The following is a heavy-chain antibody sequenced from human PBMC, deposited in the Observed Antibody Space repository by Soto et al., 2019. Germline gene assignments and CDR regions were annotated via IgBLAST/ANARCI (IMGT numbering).Heavy chain of an antibody. CDR2: ISGSGGST. Sequence: GGSLRLSCAASGFTFSSYAMSWVRQAPGKGLEWVSAISGSGGSTYYADSVKGRFTISRDNSKNALYLQMNSLRAEDTAVYYCAKDRASIAARLSYFDYWGQGTLVTVSS. D-gene: IGHD6-6*01. CDR1: GFTFSSYA. CDR3: AKDRASIAARLSYFDY. J-gene: IGHJ4*02. V-gene: IGHV3-23*01.